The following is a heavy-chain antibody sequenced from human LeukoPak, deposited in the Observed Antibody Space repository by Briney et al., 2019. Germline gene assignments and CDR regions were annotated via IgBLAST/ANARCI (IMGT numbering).Heavy chain of an antibody. J-gene: IGHJ4*02. CDR2: IYYSGST. Sequence: SETLSLTCTVSGGSISSSSYYWGWIRQPPGKGLEWIGSIYYSGSTYYNPSFKSRVTVSVDTSKNQFSLKLSSVTAADTAVYYCARAISGYDSVFGYWGQGTLVTVSS. D-gene: IGHD5-12*01. V-gene: IGHV4-39*01. CDR1: GGSISSSSYY. CDR3: ARAISGYDSVFGY.